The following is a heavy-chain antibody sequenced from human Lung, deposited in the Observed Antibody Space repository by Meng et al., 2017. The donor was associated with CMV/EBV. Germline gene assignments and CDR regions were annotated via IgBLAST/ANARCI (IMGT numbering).Heavy chain of an antibody. J-gene: IGHJ4*02. CDR2: IHPHRGDT. D-gene: IGHD7-27*01. CDR3: ARDNNRGPDY. CDR1: GYTFTAHY. Sequence: ASVXVSCQPSGYTFTAHYFHWVRQAPGQGLAWMGWIHPHRGDTNYAQQFQGRVTLTRDTSINTGYMELTRLTSDDTAVYYRARDNNRGPDYWGQGTLVTVSS. V-gene: IGHV1-2*02.